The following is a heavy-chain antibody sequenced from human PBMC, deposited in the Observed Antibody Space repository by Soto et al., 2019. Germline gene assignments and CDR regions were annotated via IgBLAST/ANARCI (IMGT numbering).Heavy chain of an antibody. CDR3: ARGFSYYDSSGFVILGY. CDR1: GFTFSSYS. Sequence: PGGSLRLACAASGFTFSSYSMHWDRQAPGKGLEYVSAISSNGGSTYYANSVKGRFTISRDNSKNTLYLQMGSLRAGDMAVYYCARGFSYYDSSGFVILGYWGQGTLVTVS. V-gene: IGHV3-64*01. D-gene: IGHD3-22*01. CDR2: ISSNGGST. J-gene: IGHJ4*02.